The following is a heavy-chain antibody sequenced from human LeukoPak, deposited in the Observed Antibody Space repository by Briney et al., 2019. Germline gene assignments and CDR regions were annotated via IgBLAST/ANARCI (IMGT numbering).Heavy chain of an antibody. CDR3: AREGVVTGIDY. Sequence: GGSLRLSCAASGFTFSSYSMNWVRQAPGKGLEWVSSISSSSSYIYYADSVKGRFTIPRDNAKNSLYLQMNSLRAEDTAAYYCAREGVVTGIDYWGQGTLVTVSS. CDR1: GFTFSSYS. J-gene: IGHJ4*02. V-gene: IGHV3-21*01. CDR2: ISSSSSYI. D-gene: IGHD2-15*01.